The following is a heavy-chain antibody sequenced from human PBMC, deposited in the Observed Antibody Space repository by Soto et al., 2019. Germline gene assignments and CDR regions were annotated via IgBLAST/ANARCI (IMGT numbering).Heavy chain of an antibody. CDR1: GGTFSSYT. J-gene: IGHJ3*02. CDR2: IIPILGIA. CDR3: AREDAEITIFGVVIMYAFDI. Sequence: ASVKVSCTASGGTFSSYTISWVRQAPGQGLEWMGRIIPILGIANYAQKFQGRVTITADKSTSTAYMELSSLGSEDTAVYYCAREDAEITIFGVVIMYAFDIWGQGTMVTVSS. V-gene: IGHV1-69*04. D-gene: IGHD3-3*01.